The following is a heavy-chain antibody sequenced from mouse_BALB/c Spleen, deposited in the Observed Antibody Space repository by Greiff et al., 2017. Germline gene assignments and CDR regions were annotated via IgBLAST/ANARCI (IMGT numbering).Heavy chain of an antibody. Sequence: EVKLMESGGGLVQPGGSLKLSCAASGFTFSSYGMSWVRQTPDKRLELVATINSNGGSTYYPDSVKGRFTIARDNAKNTLYLQMSSLKSEDTAMYYCARDAAYYGSYGFAYWGQGTLVTVSA. CDR3: ARDAAYYGSYGFAY. J-gene: IGHJ3*01. D-gene: IGHD2-10*01. V-gene: IGHV5-6-3*01. CDR2: INSNGGST. CDR1: GFTFSSYG.